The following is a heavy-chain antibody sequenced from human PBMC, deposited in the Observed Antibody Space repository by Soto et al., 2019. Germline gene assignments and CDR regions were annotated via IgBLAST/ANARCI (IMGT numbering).Heavy chain of an antibody. CDR1: GGSISSGGYY. Sequence: SETLSLTCTVSGGSISSGGYYWSWIRQHPGKGLEWIGYIYYSGSTYFNPSLKSRLTISVDTSKNQFSLQLSSVTAADTAVYYCAREGHSRSSEGANWFDPWGQGTLVTVSS. CDR2: IYYSGST. D-gene: IGHD6-6*01. V-gene: IGHV4-31*03. J-gene: IGHJ5*02. CDR3: AREGHSRSSEGANWFDP.